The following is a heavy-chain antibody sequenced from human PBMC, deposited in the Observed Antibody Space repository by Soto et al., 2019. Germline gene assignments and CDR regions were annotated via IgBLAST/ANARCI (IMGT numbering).Heavy chain of an antibody. CDR1: GYNLVDHY. Sequence: VHLVQSGAEVKKPGASLKVSCKASGYNLVDHYFHWVRQAPGQGLEWMGWINPSTGGPRYTQKFQGRVTITSDASINTAYLEINRMNSDDTAVYFCARSIALAGTGAFDLWGQGTLVTVSS. J-gene: IGHJ4*02. CDR2: INPSTGGP. CDR3: ARSIALAGTGAFDL. V-gene: IGHV1-2*02. D-gene: IGHD3-3*02.